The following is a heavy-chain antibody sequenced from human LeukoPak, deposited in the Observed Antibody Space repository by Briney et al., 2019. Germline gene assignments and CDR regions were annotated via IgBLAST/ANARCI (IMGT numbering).Heavy chain of an antibody. V-gene: IGHV3-15*01. CDR1: GFTFSNAW. CDR2: IKSKTDGGTT. Sequence: PGGSLRLSCAASGFTFSNAWMSWVRQAPGKGLEWVGRIKSKTDGGTTDYAAPVKGRFTISRDDSKNTLYLQMNSLKTEDTAVYYCTTGYCSSTSCPTAGNDAFDIWGQGTIVTGSS. J-gene: IGHJ3*02. D-gene: IGHD2-2*01. CDR3: TTGYCSSTSCPTAGNDAFDI.